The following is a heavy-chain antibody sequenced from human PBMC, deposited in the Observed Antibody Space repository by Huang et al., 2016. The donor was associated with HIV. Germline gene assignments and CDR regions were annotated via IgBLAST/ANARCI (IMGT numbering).Heavy chain of an antibody. J-gene: IGHJ6*03. D-gene: IGHD6-13*01. CDR3: AKNPSITAVDSDYYYYYMDV. CDR2: IKSDGSDT. CDR1: GFTFRNHW. Sequence: EVQLVESGGGLVQPGGSLRLSCAASGFTFRNHWMHWVRQAPGTGLEWVSLIKSDGSDTSHADSVKGRFTISRDNAQNTVHLHMNSLRAEDTAVYFCAKNPSITAVDSDYYYYYMDVWGKGTTVTVS. V-gene: IGHV3-74*01.